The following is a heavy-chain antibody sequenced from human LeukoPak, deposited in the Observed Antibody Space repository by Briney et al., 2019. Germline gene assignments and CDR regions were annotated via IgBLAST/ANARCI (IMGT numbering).Heavy chain of an antibody. D-gene: IGHD2-2*01. CDR2: IYYSGST. J-gene: IGHJ5*02. V-gene: IGHV4-59*01. CDR3: ARAGSTRGGWFDP. CDR1: GGSISSYY. Sequence: SETLSLTCTVSGGSISSYYWSGIRQPPGKGRECLGYIYYSGSTNYNPSLKRRVTISVDTSKNQFSLKLSSVTAADTAVYYCARAGSTRGGWFDPWGQGTLVTVSS.